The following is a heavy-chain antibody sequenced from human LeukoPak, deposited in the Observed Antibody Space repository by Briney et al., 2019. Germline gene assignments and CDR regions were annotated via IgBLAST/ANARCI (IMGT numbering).Heavy chain of an antibody. D-gene: IGHD1-26*01. J-gene: IGHJ3*02. Sequence: PGGSLRLSCAASGITFSGSGMSWVRQAPGKGLEWIGSIYYSGSTYYNPSLKSRVTISVDTSKNQFSLKLSSVTAADTAVYYCARAWELPSAFDIWGQGTMVTVSS. CDR1: GITFSGSG. CDR3: ARAWELPSAFDI. V-gene: IGHV4-39*07. CDR2: IYYSGST.